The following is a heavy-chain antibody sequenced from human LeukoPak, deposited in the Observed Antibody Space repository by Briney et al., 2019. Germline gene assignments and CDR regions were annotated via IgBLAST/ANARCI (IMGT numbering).Heavy chain of an antibody. CDR3: ARHRTTMVRGAWDASDI. Sequence: GESLKISCKGSGYSFTSYWIGWVRQMPGKGLEWMGIIYPGDSDTRYSPSFQGQVTISADKSISTAYLQWSSLKASDTAMYYCARHRTTMVRGAWDASDIWGQGTMVTVSS. CDR2: IYPGDSDT. D-gene: IGHD3-10*01. V-gene: IGHV5-51*01. J-gene: IGHJ3*02. CDR1: GYSFTSYW.